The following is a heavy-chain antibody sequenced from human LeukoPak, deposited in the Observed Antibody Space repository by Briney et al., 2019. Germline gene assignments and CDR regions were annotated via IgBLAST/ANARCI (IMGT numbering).Heavy chain of an antibody. CDR1: GGSISSSSYY. CDR2: IYYSGST. Sequence: SETLSLTCTVSGGSISSSSYYWRWIRQPPGKGLEWIGSIYYSGSTYYNPSLKSRVTISVDTSKDQFSLRLSSVTAADTAVYYCARHEEGFDIWGQGTMVTVSS. V-gene: IGHV4-39*01. CDR3: ARHEEGFDI. J-gene: IGHJ3*02.